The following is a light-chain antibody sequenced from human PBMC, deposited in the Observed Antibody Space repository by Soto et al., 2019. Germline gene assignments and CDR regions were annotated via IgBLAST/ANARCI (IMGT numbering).Light chain of an antibody. J-gene: IGLJ2*01. CDR3: AAWHASLNAVV. CDR1: SSNVGRNT. V-gene: IGLV1-44*01. CDR2: SNN. Sequence: QSVLTQPPSASGTPGQRVTLSCSGSSSNVGRNTVNWYQQLPGTAPKLLIYSNNQRPSGVPDRFSGSKSGTSASLAISGLQSEDQAAYYCAAWHASLNAVVFGGGTKVTVL.